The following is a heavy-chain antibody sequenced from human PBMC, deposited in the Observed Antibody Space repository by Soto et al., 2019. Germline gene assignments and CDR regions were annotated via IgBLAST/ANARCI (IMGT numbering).Heavy chain of an antibody. CDR2: IWYDGSNK. Sequence: QVQLVESGGGVVQPGRSLRLSCAASGFTFSSYGMHWVRQAPGKGLEWVAVIWYDGSNKYYADSVKGRFTISRDNSKNTLDLQMNSLRAEDTAVYYCARETGGGILYLDYWGQGTLVTVSS. CDR3: ARETGGGILYLDY. CDR1: GFTFSSYG. J-gene: IGHJ4*02. V-gene: IGHV3-33*01. D-gene: IGHD2-21*01.